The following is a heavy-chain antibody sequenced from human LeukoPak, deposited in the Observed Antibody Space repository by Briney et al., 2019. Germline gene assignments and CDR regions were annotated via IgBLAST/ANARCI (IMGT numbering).Heavy chain of an antibody. V-gene: IGHV3-23*01. CDR2: IGSDYKT. CDR3: ANWIGSSSRDY. Sequence: PGGSLRLSCAASGFTFSGFAMTWVRQAPGKGLEWVSSIGSDYKTHYSESVKGRFAISRDNSKSTLFLQMNSLRAEDTAVYYCANWIGSSSRDYWGQGTLVTVSS. D-gene: IGHD6-6*01. CDR1: GFTFSGFA. J-gene: IGHJ4*02.